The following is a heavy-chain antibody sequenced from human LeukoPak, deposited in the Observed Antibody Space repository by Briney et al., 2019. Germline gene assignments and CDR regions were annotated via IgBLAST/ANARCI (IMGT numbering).Heavy chain of an antibody. D-gene: IGHD3-3*01. V-gene: IGHV1-69*13. CDR3: ARVAGSGPYLVFWYFDY. J-gene: IGHJ4*02. CDR2: IIPIFGTA. Sequence: ASVKVSCKASGGTFSSYAISWVRQAPGQGLEWMGGIIPIFGTANYAQKFQSRVTITADESTSTAYMELSSLRSEDTAVYYCARVAGSGPYLVFWYFDYWGQGTLVTVSS. CDR1: GGTFSSYA.